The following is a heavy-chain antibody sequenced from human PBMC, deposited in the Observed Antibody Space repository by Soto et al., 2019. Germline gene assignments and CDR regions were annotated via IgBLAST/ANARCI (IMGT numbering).Heavy chain of an antibody. CDR2: IRSKAMSYTT. D-gene: IGHD5-12*01. CDR3: GRGLPTTGFDY. CDR1: GFTFSDHY. V-gene: IGHV3-72*01. Sequence: GGSLRLSCAASGFTFSDHYLVWVRQSPGKGLEWVGRIRSKAMSYTTDYAAYVKGSFTISRDDSKSSVYLQMNSLKTEDTAVYYCGRGLPTTGFDYWGQGILVTVSS. J-gene: IGHJ4*02.